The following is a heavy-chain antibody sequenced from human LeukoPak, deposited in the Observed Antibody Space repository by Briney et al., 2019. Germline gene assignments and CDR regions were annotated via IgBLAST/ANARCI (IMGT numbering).Heavy chain of an antibody. D-gene: IGHD4-17*01. CDR3: ARDPARDGDYSLADY. CDR2: ISYDGSNK. V-gene: IGHV3-30-3*01. J-gene: IGHJ4*02. Sequence: PGGSLRLSCAASGFTFSSNAMHWVRQAPGKGLEWVAVISYDGSNKYYADSAKGRFTISRDNSKNTLYLQMNSLRAEDTAVYYCARDPARDGDYSLADYWGQGTLVTVSS. CDR1: GFTFSSNA.